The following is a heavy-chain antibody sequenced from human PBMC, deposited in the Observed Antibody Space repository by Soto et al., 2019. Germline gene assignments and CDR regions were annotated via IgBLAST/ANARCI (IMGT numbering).Heavy chain of an antibody. D-gene: IGHD3-9*01. CDR2: ISYDGSTE. Sequence: QVQLVESGGGVVQPGRSLRLSCAASGFTFSNFGIHWVRQAPGKGPEWLAAISYDGSTEVYVDSVKGRFTISRDNPKNTLYLQMNSLRLEVTAVYYWAQVATQNFELLLIDWGSGTLVTFSS. V-gene: IGHV3-30*03. CDR3: AQVATQNFELLLID. J-gene: IGHJ4*02. CDR1: GFTFSNFG.